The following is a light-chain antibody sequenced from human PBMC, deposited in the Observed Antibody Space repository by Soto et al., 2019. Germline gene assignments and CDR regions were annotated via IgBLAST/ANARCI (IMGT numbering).Light chain of an antibody. CDR2: DVS. J-gene: IGLJ1*01. CDR1: SSDVGGYNY. V-gene: IGLV2-14*01. CDR3: SSYTSSSTGYV. Sequence: QSVLTQPASVSGPPGQSITISCTGTSSDVGGYNYVSWYQQHPGKAPKLMIYDVSNRPSGVSNRFSGSKSGNTASLTISGLQAEDEADYYCSSYTSSSTGYVFGTGTKLTVL.